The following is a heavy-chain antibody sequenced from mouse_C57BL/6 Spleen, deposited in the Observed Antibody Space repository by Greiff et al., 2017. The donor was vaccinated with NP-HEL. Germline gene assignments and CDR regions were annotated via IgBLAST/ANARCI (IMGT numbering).Heavy chain of an antibody. CDR3: ERGDSSGYIVAY. D-gene: IGHD3-2*02. J-gene: IGHJ2*01. CDR2: IYPRDGST. CDR1: GYTFTDHT. Sequence: QVKLQQSDAELVKPGASVKISCKVSGYTFTDHTIHWMKQRPEQGLEWIGYIYPRDGSTKYNEKVKGTATLTADKPYSTAYMQLNSLTSEDSAVYFCERGDSSGYIVAYWGQGTTLTVSS. V-gene: IGHV1-78*01.